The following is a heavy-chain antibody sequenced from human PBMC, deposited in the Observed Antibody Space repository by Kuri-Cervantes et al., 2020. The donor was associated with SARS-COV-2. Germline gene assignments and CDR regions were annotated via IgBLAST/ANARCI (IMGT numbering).Heavy chain of an antibody. CDR3: ARDLIAAAGQYYYYGMDV. D-gene: IGHD6-13*01. V-gene: IGHV4-34*01. CDR2: INHSGST. J-gene: IGHJ6*02. Sequence: GSLRLSCAVYGGSFSGYYWSWIRQPPGKGLEWIGEINHSGSTNYNPSLKSRVTMSVDTSKNQFSLKLSSVTAADTAVYYCARDLIAAAGQYYYYGMDVWGQGTTVTVSS. CDR1: GGSFSGYY.